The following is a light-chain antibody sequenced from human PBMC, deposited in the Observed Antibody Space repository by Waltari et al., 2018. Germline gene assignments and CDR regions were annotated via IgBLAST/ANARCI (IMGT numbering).Light chain of an antibody. CDR1: SSDVGRSNY. Sequence: QSALTQPRSVSGSPGQSVTISCPGTSSDVGRSNYVSWYQHHPGKAPKLIIYDVTKRPSGVPDRFSASKSDNTASLTISGLQAEDEADYYCCSYAGSITFWVFGGGTKLTVL. J-gene: IGLJ3*02. V-gene: IGLV2-11*01. CDR2: DVT. CDR3: CSYAGSITFWV.